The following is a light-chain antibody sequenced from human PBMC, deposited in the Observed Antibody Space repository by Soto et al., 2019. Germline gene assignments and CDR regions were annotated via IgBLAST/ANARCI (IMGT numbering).Light chain of an antibody. CDR3: QSYDSSTNWV. Sequence: NFMLTQPHSVSESPGKTVTISCTRSSGSIASNYVQWYQQRPGSAPTTVIYEDNQRPSGVPDRFSGSIDSSSNSASLTISGLKIEDEADYYCQSYDSSTNWVLGGGTKLTVL. J-gene: IGLJ3*02. CDR2: EDN. CDR1: SGSIASNY. V-gene: IGLV6-57*03.